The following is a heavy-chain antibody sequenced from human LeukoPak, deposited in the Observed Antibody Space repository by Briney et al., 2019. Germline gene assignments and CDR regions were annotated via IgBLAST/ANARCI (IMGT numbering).Heavy chain of an antibody. CDR1: GFTFSSYW. CDR3: ARGYSGYGGTFDY. Sequence: PGGSLRLSCAASGFTFSSYWMTWVRQAPGKGLEWVANIKQDGSEKYYVDSVKGRFTISRDNAKNSLYLQMNSLRTEDTAVYYCARGYSGYGGTFDYWGQGTLVTVSS. D-gene: IGHD5-12*01. CDR2: IKQDGSEK. J-gene: IGHJ4*02. V-gene: IGHV3-7*01.